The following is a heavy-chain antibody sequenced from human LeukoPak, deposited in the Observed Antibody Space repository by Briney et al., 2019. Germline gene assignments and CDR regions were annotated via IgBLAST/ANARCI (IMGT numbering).Heavy chain of an antibody. J-gene: IGHJ4*02. CDR3: AREADTGSYPAPFDC. V-gene: IGHV3-53*01. Sequence: GGSLRLSCAASGFTFDSYAMTWVRQAPGKGLEWVSVIYSGGNTYYADSVKGRFTISRDNSKNTLYLQMNSLRAEDTAVYYCAREADTGSYPAPFDCWGQGTLVTVSS. D-gene: IGHD1-26*01. CDR2: IYSGGNT. CDR1: GFTFDSYA.